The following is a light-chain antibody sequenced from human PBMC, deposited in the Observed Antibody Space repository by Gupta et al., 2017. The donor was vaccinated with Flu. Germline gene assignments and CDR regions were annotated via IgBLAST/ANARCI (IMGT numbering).Light chain of an antibody. J-gene: IGKJ1*01. CDR3: QQSDSLPHT. CDR1: QSIVTF. CDR2: DST. V-gene: IGKV1-39*01. Sequence: DIQLTQSPSSLSASVGDRVTITCRASQSIVTFLNWYQQKSGKAPNLLIYDSTTLQIGVPSRFSGSASGTDFTLSISSLQPEDFATYYCQQSDSLPHTFGQGTKVEV.